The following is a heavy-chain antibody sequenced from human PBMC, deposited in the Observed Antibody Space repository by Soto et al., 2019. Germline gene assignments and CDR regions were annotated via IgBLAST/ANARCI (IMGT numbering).Heavy chain of an antibody. CDR2: IIPLFGTA. V-gene: IGHV1-69*06. J-gene: IGHJ4*02. D-gene: IGHD2-21*02. CDR1: GGIFSSNT. CDR3: ASKAACGGDCYAFDS. Sequence: QVYLVQSGAEVKKPGSSVKISCKASGGIFSSNTINWVRQAAGQGLEWMGGIIPLFGTANYAEKFQGRVTITADKSTKTEYMELTSLRSEDMAVYYCASKAACGGDCYAFDSWGQGTLVTV.